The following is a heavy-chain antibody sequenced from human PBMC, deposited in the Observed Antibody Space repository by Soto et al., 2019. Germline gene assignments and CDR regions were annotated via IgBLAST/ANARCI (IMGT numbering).Heavy chain of an antibody. J-gene: IGHJ6*02. Sequence: PSQTLSLTCAISGDSVSSNSAAWNWIRQSPSRGLEWLGRTYYRSEWYNDYAVSVGSRITINPDTSKNQFSLQLNSVTPEDTAVYYCVRDLRIAVAGSNYYGMYVWGQGTTVTVSS. CDR1: GDSVSSNSAA. D-gene: IGHD6-19*01. CDR3: VRDLRIAVAGSNYYGMYV. V-gene: IGHV6-1*01. CDR2: TYYRSEWYN.